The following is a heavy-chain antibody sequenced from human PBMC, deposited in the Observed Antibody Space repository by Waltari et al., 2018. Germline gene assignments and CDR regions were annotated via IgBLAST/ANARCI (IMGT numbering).Heavy chain of an antibody. Sequence: QVQLQQWGAGLLKPSEPLSLTCAVYGGSFSGYYWSWIRQPPGKGLEWIGEINHSGSTNYNPSLKSRVTISVDTSKNQFSLKLSSVTAADTAVYYCARGIAAAVLAWGQGTLVTVSS. V-gene: IGHV4-34*01. CDR1: GGSFSGYY. J-gene: IGHJ5*02. CDR2: INHSGST. CDR3: ARGIAAAVLA. D-gene: IGHD6-13*01.